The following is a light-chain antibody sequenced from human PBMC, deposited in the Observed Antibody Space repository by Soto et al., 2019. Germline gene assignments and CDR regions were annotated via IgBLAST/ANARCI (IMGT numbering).Light chain of an antibody. Sequence: EIVLTQSPATLSLSPGERATLSCRASQSVSSYLAWYQQNPGQAPRLLIYDASNRATDIPARFSGSGSGTDFTLTISSLELEEFAVYYCHQRSNWVYTFGQGTKLEIK. J-gene: IGKJ2*01. CDR3: HQRSNWVYT. CDR1: QSVSSY. V-gene: IGKV3-11*01. CDR2: DAS.